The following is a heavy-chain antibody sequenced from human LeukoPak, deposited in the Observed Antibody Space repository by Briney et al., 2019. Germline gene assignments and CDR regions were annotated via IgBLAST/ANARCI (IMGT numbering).Heavy chain of an antibody. CDR1: GGSISSDDYY. Sequence: SQTLSLTCTVSGGSISSDDYYWSWIRQPPGKGLEWIGYIYYSGSTYYNPSLKSRVTISVDTSKNQFSLKLSSVTAADTAVYYCAREFYGSGSGPLKYFDYWGQGTLVTVSS. V-gene: IGHV4-30-4*08. CDR3: AREFYGSGSGPLKYFDY. J-gene: IGHJ4*02. D-gene: IGHD3-10*01. CDR2: IYYSGST.